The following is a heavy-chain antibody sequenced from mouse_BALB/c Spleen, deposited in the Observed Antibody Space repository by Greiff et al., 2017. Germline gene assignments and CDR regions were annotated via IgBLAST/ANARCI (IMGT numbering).Heavy chain of an antibody. Sequence: DVKLVESGGGLVKPGGSLKLSCAASGFTFSDYYMYWVRQTPEKRLEWVATISDGGSYTYYPDSVKGRFTISRDNAKNNLYLQMSSLKSEDTAMYYCAREGTGLFDYWGQGTTLTVSS. CDR3: AREGTGLFDY. J-gene: IGHJ2*01. V-gene: IGHV5-4*02. CDR2: ISDGGSYT. CDR1: GFTFSDYY. D-gene: IGHD4-1*01.